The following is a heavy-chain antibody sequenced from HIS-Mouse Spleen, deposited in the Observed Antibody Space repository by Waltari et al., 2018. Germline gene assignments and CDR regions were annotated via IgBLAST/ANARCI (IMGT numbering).Heavy chain of an antibody. CDR1: GGSISSSSDY. D-gene: IGHD6-13*01. CDR2: IYYSGST. J-gene: IGHJ2*01. V-gene: IGHV4-39*07. CDR3: AREIPYSSSWYDWYFDL. Sequence: HLQLQESGPGLVKPSETLSLTCTVSGGSISSSSDYWGWLRQPPGKGLEWIGSIYYSGSTYYNPSLKSRVTISVDTSKNQFSLKLSSVTAADTAVYYCAREIPYSSSWYDWYFDLWGRGTLVTVSS.